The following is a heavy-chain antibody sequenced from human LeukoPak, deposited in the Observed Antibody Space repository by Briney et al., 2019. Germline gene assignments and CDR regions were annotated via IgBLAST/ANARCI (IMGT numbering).Heavy chain of an antibody. CDR3: ARDLRLRLGEFSFPDY. D-gene: IGHD3-16*02. V-gene: IGHV3-53*01. J-gene: IGHJ4*02. CDR1: GFSVSSSF. Sequence: GGSLRLSCAASGFSVSSSFMSWVRQAPGKGLEWVSVIYTGGGTYHADSVKGRFTISRDNSKNTLYLQMNSLRAEDTAVYYCARDLRLRLGEFSFPDYWGQGTLVTVSS. CDR2: IYTGGGT.